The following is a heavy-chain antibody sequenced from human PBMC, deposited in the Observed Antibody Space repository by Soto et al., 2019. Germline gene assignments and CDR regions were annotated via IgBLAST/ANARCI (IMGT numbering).Heavy chain of an antibody. CDR3: AVVDSTGNWFDP. CDR1: RGSISSSDFY. CDR2: MYYSGTT. J-gene: IGHJ5*02. Sequence: QLQLQESGPGLVKPSETLSLTCTVSRGSISSSDFYWGWLRQTPGKGLEFIGSMYYSGTTYYNPFLKSRVTISVDTSKNQFTLKLISVTAADTAVYYCAVVDSTGNWFDPWGEGALVTVSS. D-gene: IGHD6-25*01. V-gene: IGHV4-39*01.